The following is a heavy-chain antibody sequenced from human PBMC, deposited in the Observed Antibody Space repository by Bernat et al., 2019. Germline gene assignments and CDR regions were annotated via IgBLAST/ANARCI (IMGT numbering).Heavy chain of an antibody. J-gene: IGHJ4*02. V-gene: IGHV3-30*18. D-gene: IGHD6-13*01. CDR1: GFTFSSYG. Sequence: QVQLVESGGGVVQPVRSLRLSCAASGFTFSSYGMHWVRQAPGKGLEWVAVISYDGSNKYYADSVKGRFTISRENSKNTLYLQMNSLRAEDTAVYYCAKSTAAAQRGSFDYWGQGTLVTVSS. CDR2: ISYDGSNK. CDR3: AKSTAAAQRGSFDY.